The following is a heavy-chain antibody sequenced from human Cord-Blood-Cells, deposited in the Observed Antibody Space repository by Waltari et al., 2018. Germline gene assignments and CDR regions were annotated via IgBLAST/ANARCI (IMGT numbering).Heavy chain of an antibody. D-gene: IGHD3-9*01. V-gene: IGHV5-51*01. J-gene: IGHJ3*02. CDR3: ARQGTYYDILTGYYAFDI. CDR1: GYSFPSYW. CDR2: IYPGDSDT. Sequence: EVQLVQSGAEVKKPGESLKISCKGSGYSFPSYWIGWVRQMPGKVLEWMGIIYPGDSDTRYSPSFQGQVTISADKSISTAYLQWSSLKASDTAMYYCARQGTYYDILTGYYAFDIWGQGTMVTVSS.